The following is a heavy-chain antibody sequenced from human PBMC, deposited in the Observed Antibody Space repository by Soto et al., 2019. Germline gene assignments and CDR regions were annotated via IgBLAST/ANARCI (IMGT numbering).Heavy chain of an antibody. CDR1: GGTFSSYA. D-gene: IGHD5-12*01. V-gene: IGHV1-69*13. J-gene: IGHJ4*02. CDR2: IVPIVGTT. CDR3: VRVVAIPGYPDH. Sequence: SVKVSCKTSGGTFSSYAISWVRQAPGQGLEWMGGIVPIVGTTTYAQKFQGRVTITADEATSTAYMQLGRLRSDDTAVYYCVRVVAIPGYPDHWGQGTLVTVSS.